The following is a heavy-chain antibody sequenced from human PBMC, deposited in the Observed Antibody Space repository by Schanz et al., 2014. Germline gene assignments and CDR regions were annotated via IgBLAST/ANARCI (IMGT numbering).Heavy chain of an antibody. D-gene: IGHD6-13*01. V-gene: IGHV1-18*01. Sequence: QILLVQPGPEVKKPGASVTVSCKSSGYDFHIYAYSWVRQAPGQGPEWIGWISGYTGDTKYAQKFQHRVNMTTDRTTSTVYMELRSLRFDDTAVYYCARGGYSSSWDFDYWGQGTLVTVSS. CDR1: GYDFHIYA. J-gene: IGHJ4*02. CDR2: ISGYTGDT. CDR3: ARGGYSSSWDFDY.